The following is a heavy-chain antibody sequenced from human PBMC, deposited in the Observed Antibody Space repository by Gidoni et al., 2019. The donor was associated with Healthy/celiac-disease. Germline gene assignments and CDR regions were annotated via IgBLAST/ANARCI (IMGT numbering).Heavy chain of an antibody. CDR3: ARVPRSYCSSTSCYEGNWFDP. D-gene: IGHD2-2*01. CDR2: IYYSGST. V-gene: IGHV4-39*07. Sequence: QLQLQQSCQGLVTPSETLSLTCSASGGSTISSSYYWGWIRQPPGQGLEWIGIIYYSGSTYYNPSLKSRVTISVDTSKNQFSLKLSSVTAADTAVYYCARVPRSYCSSTSCYEGNWFDPWGQGTLVTVSS. J-gene: IGHJ5*02. CDR1: GGSTISSSYY.